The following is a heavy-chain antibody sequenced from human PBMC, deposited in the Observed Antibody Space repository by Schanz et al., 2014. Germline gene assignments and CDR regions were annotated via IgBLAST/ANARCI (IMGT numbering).Heavy chain of an antibody. D-gene: IGHD6-13*01. CDR3: AKEKEEVAADGSFFDY. Sequence: QVDLVESGGGVVQPGRSLTLSCAVSTSLFSRSVIHWVRQAPGKGLEWVAVMWNDGIKTHYADSGKGRFTISRDNSKNTVNLQMNSLRAEDTAVYYCAKEKEEVAADGSFFDYWGQGILVPVSA. J-gene: IGHJ4*02. CDR1: TSLFSRSV. CDR2: MWNDGIKT. V-gene: IGHV3-30*04.